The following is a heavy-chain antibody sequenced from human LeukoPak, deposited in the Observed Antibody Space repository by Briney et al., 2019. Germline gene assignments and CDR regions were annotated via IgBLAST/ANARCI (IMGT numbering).Heavy chain of an antibody. CDR1: GFTFSSYW. V-gene: IGHV3-7*01. Sequence: GGSLRLSCAASGFTFSSYWMSWVRQAPGKGLEWVANIKQDGSEKYYVDSVKGRFTISRDNAKNSLYLQMNSLRAEDTAVYYCTIGLRGGATFDYWGQGSLVTVSS. CDR2: IKQDGSEK. D-gene: IGHD3-10*01. CDR3: TIGLRGGATFDY. J-gene: IGHJ4*02.